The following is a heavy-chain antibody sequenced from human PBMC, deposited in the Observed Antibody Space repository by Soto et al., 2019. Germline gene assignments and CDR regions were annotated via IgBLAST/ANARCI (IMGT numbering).Heavy chain of an antibody. D-gene: IGHD5-12*01. CDR1: GFDFTTFS. Sequence: PGGSLRLSCAASGFDFTTFSMNWVRQAPGKGLEWVSFISPSSPYTSYADSVKGRFIISGDNAENSVYLQMNSLRAEDTALYYCVRYCGTTLCNGVATRTFDYWGQGTLVTVSS. J-gene: IGHJ4*02. CDR2: ISPSSPYT. V-gene: IGHV3-21*01. CDR3: VRYCGTTLCNGVATRTFDY.